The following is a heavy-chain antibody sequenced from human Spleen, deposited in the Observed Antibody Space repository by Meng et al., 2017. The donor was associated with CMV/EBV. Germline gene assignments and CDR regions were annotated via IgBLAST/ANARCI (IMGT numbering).Heavy chain of an antibody. CDR3: AKAFSASWYREYYDS. V-gene: IGHV3-23*01. Sequence: GGSLRLSCAASEFTFSNSAMSWVRQAPGRGLAWVSAITASGGSTYYADSVKGRFTVSRDNSKNTLYLQMNSVRAEDTAVYYCAKAFSASWYREYYDSWGQGTLVTVSS. CDR1: EFTFSNSA. J-gene: IGHJ4*02. CDR2: ITASGGST. D-gene: IGHD6-13*01.